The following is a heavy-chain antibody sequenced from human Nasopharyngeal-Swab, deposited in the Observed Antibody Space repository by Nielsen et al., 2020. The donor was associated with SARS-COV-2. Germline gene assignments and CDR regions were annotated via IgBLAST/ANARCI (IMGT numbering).Heavy chain of an antibody. CDR2: IYYSGST. Sequence: SETLSLTCTVSGGSFSSAGYFWPWLRQQPGKGLEWIGYIYYSGSTYYNPSLKSRVTISVDTSKNHFSLKLSSVTAADTAVYFCARSMYCSSTSCRYYFDYWGQGTLVTVSS. CDR3: ARSMYCSSTSCRYYFDY. CDR1: GGSFSSAGYF. V-gene: IGHV4-31*03. D-gene: IGHD2-2*01. J-gene: IGHJ4*02.